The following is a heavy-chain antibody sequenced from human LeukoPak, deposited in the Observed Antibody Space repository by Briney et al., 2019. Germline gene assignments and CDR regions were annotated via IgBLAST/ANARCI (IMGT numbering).Heavy chain of an antibody. CDR3: ARPNGGRSYWYFDL. J-gene: IGHJ2*01. CDR1: GFTFSSYS. CDR2: ISSSSSYI. V-gene: IGHV3-21*01. Sequence: PGGSLRLSCAASGFTFSSYSMNWVRQAPGKGLEWVSSISSSSSYIYYADSVKGRFTISRDNAKNSLYLQMNSLRAEDTAVYYCARPNGGRSYWYFDLWGRGTLVTVSS. D-gene: IGHD2-8*01.